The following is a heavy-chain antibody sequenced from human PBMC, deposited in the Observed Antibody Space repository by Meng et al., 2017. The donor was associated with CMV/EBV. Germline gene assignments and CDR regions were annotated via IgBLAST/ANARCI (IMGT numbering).Heavy chain of an antibody. CDR3: ARGAAARLGYYYYGMDV. CDR1: GGSASSGSYY. Sequence: GSLRPSCTGSGGSASSGSYYGSWIRQPPGKGLEWIGYIYDSGSTNHNPSLMSRVTISVDTSKNQFSLRRSSVTAADTAVYDCARGAAARLGYYYYGMDVWGQGTTVTVSS. J-gene: IGHJ6*02. D-gene: IGHD6-6*01. V-gene: IGHV4-61*01. CDR2: IYDSGST.